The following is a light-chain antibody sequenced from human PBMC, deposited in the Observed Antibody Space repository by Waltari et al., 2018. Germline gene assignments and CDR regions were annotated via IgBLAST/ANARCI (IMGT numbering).Light chain of an antibody. V-gene: IGLV1-51*01. Sequence: QSVLTQPPSVSAAPGQKVTISCSGRSSNIENHYVARYQQLPETAPKLLIYDDNKRPSGIPDRCSGSKSGTSATLGITGLLTGDEADYYCGTWDTNLSAVVFGGGTKLTVL. CDR1: SSNIENHY. J-gene: IGLJ2*01. CDR3: GTWDTNLSAVV. CDR2: DDN.